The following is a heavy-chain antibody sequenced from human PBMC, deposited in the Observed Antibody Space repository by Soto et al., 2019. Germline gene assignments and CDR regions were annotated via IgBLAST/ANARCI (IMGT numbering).Heavy chain of an antibody. V-gene: IGHV1-18*04. D-gene: IGHD3-16*01. Sequence: QVQLVQSGAEVKKPGASVKVSCKTSGYTFTNHGINWVRQAPGQGLEWMGWINPYNANVNYAQKLQGRVTMTTDTSTSPGYMDLRSLKSDDTAGYYCARDRVAGIWGDAFDIWGQGTMVTVSS. CDR2: INPYNANV. J-gene: IGHJ3*02. CDR3: ARDRVAGIWGDAFDI. CDR1: GYTFTNHG.